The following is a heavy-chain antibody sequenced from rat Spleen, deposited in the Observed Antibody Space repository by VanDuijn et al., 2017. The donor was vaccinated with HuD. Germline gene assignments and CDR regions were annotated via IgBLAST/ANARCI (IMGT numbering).Heavy chain of an antibody. Sequence: EVQLQESGPGLVKPSQSLSLTCSVTGYSITSSYRWNWIRKFPGNKLEWMGYINSAGSTNYNPSLKSRISITKDTSQNQFFLQLNSVTTDDTATYYCTRSSWSFYWYFDFWGPGTMVTVSS. CDR1: GYSITSSYR. D-gene: IGHD1-8*01. V-gene: IGHV3-3*01. CDR2: INSAGST. J-gene: IGHJ1*01. CDR3: TRSSWSFYWYFDF.